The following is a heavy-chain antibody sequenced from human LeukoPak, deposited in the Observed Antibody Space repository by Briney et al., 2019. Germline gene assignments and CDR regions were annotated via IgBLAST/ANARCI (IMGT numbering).Heavy chain of an antibody. CDR2: IYSGGST. CDR1: GFTVSSNY. V-gene: IGHV3-66*01. J-gene: IGHJ4*02. CDR3: ARESIAAADAHFDY. D-gene: IGHD6-13*01. Sequence: PGGSLRLSCAASGFTVSSNYMSWVRQAPGKGLEWVSVIYSGGSTYYADSVKGRFTISRDNSKNTLYLQMNSLRAEDTAVYYCARESIAAADAHFDYWGQGTLVTVSS.